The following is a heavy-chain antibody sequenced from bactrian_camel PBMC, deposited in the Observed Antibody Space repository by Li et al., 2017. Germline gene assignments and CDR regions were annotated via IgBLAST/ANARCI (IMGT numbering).Heavy chain of an antibody. Sequence: HVQLVESGGGSVQAGGSLRLSCVASGITFDNYCMAWFHQATGKERERVAAIFTGGGVTHYADSVKGRFTISQDDAKTTVYLQMNSLIPEDTAVYYCAAARNFLLSQPPGGCKSQRWGYWGQGTQVTVS. CDR3: AAARNFLLSQPPGGCKSQRWGY. D-gene: IGHD2*01. CDR1: GITFDNYC. V-gene: IGHV3S1*01. CDR2: IFTGGGVT. J-gene: IGHJ6*01.